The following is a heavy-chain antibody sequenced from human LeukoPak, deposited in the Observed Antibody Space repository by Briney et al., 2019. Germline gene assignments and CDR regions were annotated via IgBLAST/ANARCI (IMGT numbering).Heavy chain of an antibody. Sequence: GGSLRLSCAASGFTFSSYAMSWVRQAPGKGLEWVSAISGSGGSTYNADSVKGRFTISRDNSKNTLYLQMNSLRAEDTAVYYCAKDLITMVRGVYYYGMDVWGQGTTVTVSS. J-gene: IGHJ6*02. V-gene: IGHV3-23*01. CDR3: AKDLITMVRGVYYYGMDV. D-gene: IGHD3-10*01. CDR2: ISGSGGST. CDR1: GFTFSSYA.